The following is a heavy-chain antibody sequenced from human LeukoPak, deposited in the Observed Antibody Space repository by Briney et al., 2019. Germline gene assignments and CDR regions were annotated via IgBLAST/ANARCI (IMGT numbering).Heavy chain of an antibody. J-gene: IGHJ6*03. CDR2: ISFDGSSK. Sequence: GGSLRLSCAASGFTFSSYGMHWVRQAPGKGLEWVAVISFDGSSKDYAQSVKGRFTTSRDNSKNTLYLQMNSLRVEDTAVYYCAKAADQYYYYYFYYMDVWGKGTTVTVSS. CDR1: GFTFSSYG. D-gene: IGHD2-2*01. V-gene: IGHV3-30*18. CDR3: AKAADQYYYYYFYYMDV.